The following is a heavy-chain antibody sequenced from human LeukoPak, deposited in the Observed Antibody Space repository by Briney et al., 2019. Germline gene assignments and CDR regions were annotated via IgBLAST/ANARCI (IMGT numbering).Heavy chain of an antibody. CDR1: GFTFRNHD. CDR3: AKADYPTVSCIDD. Sequence: GGSLRLSCAVSGFTFRNHDMTWVRQTPGKGLEWVSSISAIGGHTYYADSVQGRFTISRDNSKNTLSLQLNSLRAEDTAVYYCAKADYPTVSCIDDWGQGTLVTVSS. D-gene: IGHD2-15*01. V-gene: IGHV3-23*01. CDR2: ISAIGGHT. J-gene: IGHJ4*02.